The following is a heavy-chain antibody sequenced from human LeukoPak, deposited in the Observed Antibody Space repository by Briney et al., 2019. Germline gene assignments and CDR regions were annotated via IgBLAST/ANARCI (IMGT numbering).Heavy chain of an antibody. CDR2: INSDGSST. J-gene: IGHJ6*02. Sequence: GGSLRLSCAASGFTFSSYWMHWVRQAPGKGLVWVSRINSDGSSTTYADSVKGRFTISRDNSKNTLYLQMNSLRAEDTAVYYCAREYSGYVLYYGMDVWGQGTTVTVSS. CDR3: AREYSGYVLYYGMDV. D-gene: IGHD5-12*01. CDR1: GFTFSSYW. V-gene: IGHV3-74*01.